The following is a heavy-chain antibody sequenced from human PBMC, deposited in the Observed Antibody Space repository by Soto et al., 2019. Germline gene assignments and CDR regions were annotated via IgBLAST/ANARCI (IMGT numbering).Heavy chain of an antibody. V-gene: IGHV1-18*01. CDR2: ISAYNGKT. D-gene: IGHD6-19*01. J-gene: IGHJ4*02. CDR3: ARDIAVGLVDY. CDR1: GYTFTSYG. Sequence: QVQLVQSGAEVKKPGASVKVSCKASGYTFTSYGISWVRQAPGQVLEWMGWISAYNGKTKYAQKLQGRVTMTTDTSTSTAYMEVRSLRSVDTPVYYCARDIAVGLVDYWGQGTLVIVSS.